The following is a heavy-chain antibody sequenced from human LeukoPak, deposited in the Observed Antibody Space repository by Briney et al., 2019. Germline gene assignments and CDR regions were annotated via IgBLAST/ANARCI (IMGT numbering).Heavy chain of an antibody. D-gene: IGHD3-10*01. J-gene: IGHJ5*02. CDR3: ARAISTMVRGVIIGWFDP. CDR2: INAGNGNT. CDR1: GGTFSSYV. V-gene: IGHV1-3*01. Sequence: GASVKVSCKASGGTFSSYVISWVRQAPGQGLEWMGWINAGNGNTKYSQKFQGRVTITRDTSASTAYMELSSLRSEDTAVYYCARAISTMVRGVIIGWFDPWGQGTLVTVSS.